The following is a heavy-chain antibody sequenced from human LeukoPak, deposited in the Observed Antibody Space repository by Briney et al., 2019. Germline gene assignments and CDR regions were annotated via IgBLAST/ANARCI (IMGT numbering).Heavy chain of an antibody. V-gene: IGHV3-30*04. CDR2: ISYDGSKK. Sequence: GGSLRLSCAASGFTFSSYAMHWVRQAPGKGLEWVAVISYDGSKKYYADSVKGRFTISRDNSKNTLYLQMNSLRAEDTAVYYCAREAYSSGWYDYWGQGTLVTVSS. CDR1: GFTFSSYA. D-gene: IGHD6-19*01. CDR3: AREAYSSGWYDY. J-gene: IGHJ4*02.